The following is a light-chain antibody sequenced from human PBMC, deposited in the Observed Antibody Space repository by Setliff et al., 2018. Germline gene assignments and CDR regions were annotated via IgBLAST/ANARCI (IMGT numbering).Light chain of an antibody. CDR2: DVN. CDR3: SSYTDLTTLEV. Sequence: QSALAQPASVSGSLGQSITISCSGSSSDIGAYNYVAWYLHHPGKAPKLLIYDVNNRPSGVSNRFSGSKSGNTASLTISGLQAEDEADYYCSSYTDLTTLEVFGTGTKVTV. J-gene: IGLJ1*01. CDR1: SSDIGAYNY. V-gene: IGLV2-14*03.